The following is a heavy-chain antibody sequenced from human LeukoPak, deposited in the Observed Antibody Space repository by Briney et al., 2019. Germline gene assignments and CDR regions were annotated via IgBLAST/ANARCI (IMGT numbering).Heavy chain of an antibody. CDR2: IIPILGIA. Sequence: SVKVSCKASGGTFSSYAISWVRQAPGQGLEWMGRIIPILGIANYAQKFQGRVTITADKSTSTAYMELSSLRSEDTAVYYCARLDTAMVIDYWGQGTLVTVSS. CDR1: GGTFSSYA. CDR3: ARLDTAMVIDY. V-gene: IGHV1-69*04. D-gene: IGHD5-18*01. J-gene: IGHJ4*02.